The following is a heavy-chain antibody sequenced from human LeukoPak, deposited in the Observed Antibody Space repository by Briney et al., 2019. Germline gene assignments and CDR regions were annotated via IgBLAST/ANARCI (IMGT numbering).Heavy chain of an antibody. V-gene: IGHV1-69*13. CDR1: GGSLNEYG. D-gene: IGHD3-22*01. CDR2: VIATLGTA. CDR3: ARGGEDSSGYNYNWFDP. J-gene: IGHJ5*02. Sequence: GASVKVSCKASGGSLNEYGISWVRQAPGQGLEWMGGVIATLGTANYAQKFQGRVTITADESTSTAYMELSSLRSEDTAVYYCARGGEDSSGYNYNWFDPWGQGTLVTVSS.